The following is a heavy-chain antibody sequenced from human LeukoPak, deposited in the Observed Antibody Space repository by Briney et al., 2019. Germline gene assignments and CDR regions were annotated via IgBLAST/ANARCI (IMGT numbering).Heavy chain of an antibody. D-gene: IGHD1-26*01. CDR2: ISGSGGST. V-gene: IGHV3-23*01. CDR1: GFTFSIYA. J-gene: IGHJ4*02. Sequence: GGSLRLSCAASGFTFSIYAMSWVRQAPGKGLEWVSAISGSGGSTYYADSVKGRFTISRDNSKNTLYLQMNSLRAEDTAVYYCAKVISGSYLTLDYWGQGTLVTVSS. CDR3: AKVISGSYLTLDY.